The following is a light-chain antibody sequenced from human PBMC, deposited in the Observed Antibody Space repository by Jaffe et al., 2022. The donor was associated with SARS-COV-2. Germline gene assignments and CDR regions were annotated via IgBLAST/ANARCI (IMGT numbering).Light chain of an antibody. CDR2: DAF. J-gene: IGKJ4*01. V-gene: IGKV3-11*01. CDR1: QSISIY. CDR3: QQRDVWPLT. Sequence: EIVLTQSPTTLSLSPGERATLSCRASQSISIYLAWYQQKPGQAPRLLIYDAFNRATGIPARFSGSGSGTDFTLTISSLEAEDSAVYYCQQRDVWPLTFGGGTKVEIK.